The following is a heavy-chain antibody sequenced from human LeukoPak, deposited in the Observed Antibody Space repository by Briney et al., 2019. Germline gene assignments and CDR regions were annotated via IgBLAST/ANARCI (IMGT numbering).Heavy chain of an antibody. V-gene: IGHV3-21*04. CDR3: ARVTRVGVRGVIIRYYYYYYMDV. CDR1: GFTFSSYS. Sequence: PGGSLRLSCAASGFTFSSYSMNWVRQAPGKGLEWVSSISSSSSYIYYADSVKGRFTISRDNANKNSLYLQMNSLRAEDTAVYYCARVTRVGVRGVIIRYYYYYYMDVWGKGTTVTISS. D-gene: IGHD3-10*01. CDR2: ISSSSSYI. J-gene: IGHJ6*03.